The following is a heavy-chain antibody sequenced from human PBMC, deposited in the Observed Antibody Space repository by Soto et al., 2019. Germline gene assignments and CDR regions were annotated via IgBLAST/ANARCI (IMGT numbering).Heavy chain of an antibody. CDR1: VGTFSSYS. Sequence: QVQLVQSGAEVKKPGSSVTVSCKASVGTFSSYSITWVRQGPGQGLEWMGRISPFANIPNYAQKFQGRITITADKATSTAYMELSRPTCEDTAVYFCARAGPLTRFDQWGQGNLVTVPS. CDR2: ISPFANIP. CDR3: ARAGPLTRFDQ. V-gene: IGHV1-69*02. D-gene: IGHD3-16*01. J-gene: IGHJ4*02.